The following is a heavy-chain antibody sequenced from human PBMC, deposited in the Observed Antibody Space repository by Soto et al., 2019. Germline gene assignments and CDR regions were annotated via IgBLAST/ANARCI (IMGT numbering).Heavy chain of an antibody. CDR2: ISYDGSNK. Sequence: GGSLRLSCAASGFTFSSYGMHWVRQAPGKGLEWVAVISYDGSNKYYADSVKGRFTISRDNSKSTLYLQMNSLRAEDTAVYYCAKDLSAAAGTSPYWGQGTLVTVSS. V-gene: IGHV3-30*18. CDR1: GFTFSSYG. D-gene: IGHD6-13*01. CDR3: AKDLSAAAGTSPY. J-gene: IGHJ4*02.